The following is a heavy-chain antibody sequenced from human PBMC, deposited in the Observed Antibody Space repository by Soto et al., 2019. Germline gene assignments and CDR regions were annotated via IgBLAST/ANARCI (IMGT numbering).Heavy chain of an antibody. V-gene: IGHV1-46*01. CDR3: ARDLGHANYYDSSGYYY. CDR2: INPSGGST. J-gene: IGHJ4*02. CDR1: GYTFTSYY. Sequence: ASVKVSCKASGYTFTSYYMHWVRQAPGQGLEWMGIINPSGGSTSYAQKFQGRVTMTRDTSTSTVYMELSSLRSEDTAVYYCARDLGHANYYDSSGYYYWGQGTLVTVSS. D-gene: IGHD3-22*01.